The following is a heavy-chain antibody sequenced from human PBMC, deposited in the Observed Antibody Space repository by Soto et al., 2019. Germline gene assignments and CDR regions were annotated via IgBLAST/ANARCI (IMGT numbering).Heavy chain of an antibody. CDR1: GFTFWGDW. V-gene: IGHV3-7*01. CDR2: IKQDGSAK. J-gene: IGHJ4*02. Sequence: GSLRLSCVASGFTFWGDWMSWVRQAPGKGLEWVANIKQDGSAKQYLDSVRGRFTISRDNSKNSVYLQMNSLRAEDTALYYCATSNYGYYFDYWGQGTLVTVSS. CDR3: ATSNYGYYFDY. D-gene: IGHD4-4*01.